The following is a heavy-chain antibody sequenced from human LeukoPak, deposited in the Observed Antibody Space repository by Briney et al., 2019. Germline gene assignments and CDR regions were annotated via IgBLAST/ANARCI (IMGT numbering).Heavy chain of an antibody. J-gene: IGHJ4*02. Sequence: SETLSLTCTVSGYSISSGDYWGWIRQPPGKVLEWIGIIYHSGRTYYNPSLKSRVTISVDRSKNQFSLNLDSVTAADTAVYYCARGESSGWLVYWGQGDLVTVSS. D-gene: IGHD6-19*01. CDR3: ARGESSGWLVY. V-gene: IGHV4-38-2*02. CDR1: GYSISSGDY. CDR2: IYHSGRT.